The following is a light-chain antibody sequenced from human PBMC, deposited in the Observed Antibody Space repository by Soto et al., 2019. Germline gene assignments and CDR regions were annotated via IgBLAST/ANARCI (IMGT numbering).Light chain of an antibody. V-gene: IGLV1-51*01. CDR2: DDN. Sequence: QSVLTQPPSVSAAPGQKVTISCSGSDSNIGNHYVSWYRQLPGTAPKLLIYDDNQRPSGIPDRFSGSKSGTLATLGITGLETGAEADYYCGTWDSSLPAVFFGGGTKLTVL. CDR1: DSNIGNHY. CDR3: GTWDSSLPAVF. J-gene: IGLJ2*01.